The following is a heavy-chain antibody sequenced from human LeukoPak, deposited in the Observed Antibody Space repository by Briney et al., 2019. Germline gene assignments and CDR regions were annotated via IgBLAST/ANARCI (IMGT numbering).Heavy chain of an antibody. V-gene: IGHV3-20*04. CDR2: INWNGGST. CDR1: GFTFDDYG. J-gene: IGHJ4*02. CDR3: ARLRGVGATRGGFDY. D-gene: IGHD1-26*01. Sequence: GGSLRLSCADSGFTFDDYGMSWVRQAPGKGLEWVSGINWNGGSTGYADSVKGRFTISRDNAKNSLYLQMNSRRAEDTALYYCARLRGVGATRGGFDYWGQGTLVTVSS.